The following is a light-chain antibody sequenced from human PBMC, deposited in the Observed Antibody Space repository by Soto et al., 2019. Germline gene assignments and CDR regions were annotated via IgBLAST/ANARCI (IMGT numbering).Light chain of an antibody. CDR1: QTINNN. CDR3: QQYNDWPLT. CDR2: GAS. Sequence: ETVMTQSPATLSVSPGEGATLSCRASQTINNNLAWYQQKPGQAPRLLIYGASRRATGVPARFSGTGSGTEFTLTISSLQSEDFALYYCQQYNDWPLTFGQGTRLEIK. V-gene: IGKV3-15*01. J-gene: IGKJ5*01.